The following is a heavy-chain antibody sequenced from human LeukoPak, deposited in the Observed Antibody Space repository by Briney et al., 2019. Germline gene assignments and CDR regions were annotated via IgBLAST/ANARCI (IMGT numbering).Heavy chain of an antibody. Sequence: ASVKVSCKASGGTFSSYAISWVRQAPGQGLKWMGGIIPIFGTANYAQKFQGRVTITTDESTSTAYMELSSLRSEDTAVYYCARGQGGSYDRWDPYYFDYWGQGTLVTVSS. V-gene: IGHV1-69*05. D-gene: IGHD1-26*01. CDR2: IIPIFGTA. J-gene: IGHJ4*02. CDR3: ARGQGGSYDRWDPYYFDY. CDR1: GGTFSSYA.